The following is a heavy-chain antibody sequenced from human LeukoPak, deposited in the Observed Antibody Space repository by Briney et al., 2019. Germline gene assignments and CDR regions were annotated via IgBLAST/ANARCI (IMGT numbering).Heavy chain of an antibody. J-gene: IGHJ4*02. Sequence: SETLSLTCTVSGGSISSYYWSWIRQPPGKGLEWIGYIYYSGSTNYNPSLKSRVTISVDTSKNQFSLKLSSVTAADTAVYYCARRAGEYSHPYDYWGQGTLVTVSS. D-gene: IGHD4-17*01. V-gene: IGHV4-59*01. CDR2: IYYSGST. CDR3: ARRAGEYSHPYDY. CDR1: GGSISSYY.